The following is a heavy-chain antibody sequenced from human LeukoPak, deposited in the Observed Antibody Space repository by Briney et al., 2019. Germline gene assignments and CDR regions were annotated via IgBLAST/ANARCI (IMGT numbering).Heavy chain of an antibody. J-gene: IGHJ6*02. CDR1: GITFSSYG. Sequence: PGRSLRLSCAASGITFSSYGMHWVRQAPGKGMEWVAAIWYYGSNKYYADSVKGRFTISRDNSKNTLYLQMNSLRAEDTAVYYCARDNLNPPYYYYYGMDVWGQGTTVTVSS. CDR2: IWYYGSNK. V-gene: IGHV3-33*01. CDR3: ARDNLNPPYYYYYGMDV.